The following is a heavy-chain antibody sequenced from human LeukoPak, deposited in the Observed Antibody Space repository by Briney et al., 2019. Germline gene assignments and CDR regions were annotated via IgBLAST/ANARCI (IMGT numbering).Heavy chain of an antibody. CDR2: IYPGDSDT. Sequence: GESLKISCKGSGYSFTSYWIGWVRQMPGKGLEWMGIIYPGDSDTRYSPSFQGQVTISADKSISTAYLQWSSLRSEDTAVYYCARGSLFEKYQLLWSLSGYYYMDVWGKGTTVTVSS. CDR1: GYSFTSYW. D-gene: IGHD2-2*01. V-gene: IGHV5-51*01. CDR3: ARGSLFEKYQLLWSLSGYYYMDV. J-gene: IGHJ6*03.